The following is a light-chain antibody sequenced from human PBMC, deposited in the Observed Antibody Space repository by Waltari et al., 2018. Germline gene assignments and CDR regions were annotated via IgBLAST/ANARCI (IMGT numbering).Light chain of an antibody. V-gene: IGKV2-28*01. CDR2: MGS. CDR3: MQPLQPPLT. J-gene: IGKJ4*01. Sequence: DIVMTQSPLSLSVTPGEPASISCRSSPSLLHSNGYNYLDWYLQKPGQSPQLLIYMGSNRASGVPDRFSGSGSGTDFTLKISRVEAEDVGVYYCMQPLQPPLTFGGGTKVEIK. CDR1: PSLLHSNGYNY.